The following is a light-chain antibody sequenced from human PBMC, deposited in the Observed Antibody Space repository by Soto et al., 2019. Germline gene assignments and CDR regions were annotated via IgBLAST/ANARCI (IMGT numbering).Light chain of an antibody. CDR2: GDN. CDR1: YSNIGADYG. J-gene: IGLJ3*02. CDR3: QSHDSSLSGAV. Sequence: QSVLTQPPSVSGAPGQRVTISCTGSYSNIGADYGVHWYQQLPGTPPKLVIFGDNNRPSGVPDRFSGSKSGTSASLAITGLQAEDEGDYYCQSHDSSLSGAVFGGGTKLTVL. V-gene: IGLV1-40*01.